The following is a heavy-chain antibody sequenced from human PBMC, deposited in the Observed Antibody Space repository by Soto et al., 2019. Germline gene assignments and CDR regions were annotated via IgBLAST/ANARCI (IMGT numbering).Heavy chain of an antibody. V-gene: IGHV4-4*02. CDR3: ARGLSFRGDFDV. Sequence: PLQESGPGLVKPSGTLSLTCDVSGGSISSSSWWTWVRQSPGEGLEWIGEIYHAGCPNYNPSFQSRVTILADKSKNHFSLRLTSVTAAATAISYGARGLSFRGDFDVWGQGTTVTVSS. CDR1: GGSISSSSW. D-gene: IGHD2-21*02. CDR2: IYHAGCP. J-gene: IGHJ3*01.